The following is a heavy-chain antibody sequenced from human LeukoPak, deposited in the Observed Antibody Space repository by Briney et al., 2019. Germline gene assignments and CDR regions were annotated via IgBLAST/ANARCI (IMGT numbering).Heavy chain of an antibody. Sequence: SETLSLTCTVSGGSISSYYWSWIRQPPVKGLEWIGYIYYSGSTNYNPSLKSRVTISVDTSKNQFSLKLSSVTAADTAVYYCARASAYSSSWYGPYYFDYWGQGTLVTVSS. CDR1: GGSISSYY. V-gene: IGHV4-59*01. CDR2: IYYSGST. J-gene: IGHJ4*02. CDR3: ARASAYSSSWYGPYYFDY. D-gene: IGHD6-13*01.